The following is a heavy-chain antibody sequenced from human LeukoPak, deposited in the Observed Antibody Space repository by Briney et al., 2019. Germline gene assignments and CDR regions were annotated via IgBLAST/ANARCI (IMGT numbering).Heavy chain of an antibody. V-gene: IGHV3-23*01. CDR1: GFTFRNYV. Sequence: GGSLRLSCTASGFTFRNYVMSWVRQAPGKGLEWVSSIRSSGDDTSSADSVKGRFTIFRDNSKSTLYLQMNSLRAEDTAKYYCAKVRPPPGSGWYGGDDYWGQGTLVTVSS. D-gene: IGHD6-19*01. J-gene: IGHJ4*02. CDR3: AKVRPPPGSGWYGGDDY. CDR2: IRSSGDDT.